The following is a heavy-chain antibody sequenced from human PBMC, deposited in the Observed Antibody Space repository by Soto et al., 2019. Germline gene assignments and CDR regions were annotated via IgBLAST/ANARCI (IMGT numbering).Heavy chain of an antibody. Sequence: QVQLVQSGAEVKKPGSSVKVSCKASGGTFSSYAISWVRQAPGQGLEWMGGIILNFGTANYAQKFQGRVTITAEEVKSTAYMELSSLRSEDTVVYYCSREEQYSSSSFSYYYGMHVWGQGTTVTVSS. CDR1: GGTFSSYA. CDR3: SREEQYSSSSFSYYYGMHV. J-gene: IGHJ6*02. V-gene: IGHV1-69*01. D-gene: IGHD6-6*01. CDR2: IILNFGTA.